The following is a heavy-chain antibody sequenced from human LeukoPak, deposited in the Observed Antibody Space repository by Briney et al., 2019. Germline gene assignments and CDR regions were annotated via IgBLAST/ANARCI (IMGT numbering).Heavy chain of an antibody. V-gene: IGHV4-59*01. CDR3: ARDFRYSGYTADAFDI. D-gene: IGHD5-12*01. CDR2: IYYSGST. CDR1: GGSISSYY. Sequence: PSETLSLTCTVSGGSISSYYWSWIRQPPGKGLEWIGYIYYSGSTNYNPSLKSRVTISVDTSKNQFSLKLSSVTAADTAVYYCARDFRYSGYTADAFDIWGQGTMVTVSS. J-gene: IGHJ3*02.